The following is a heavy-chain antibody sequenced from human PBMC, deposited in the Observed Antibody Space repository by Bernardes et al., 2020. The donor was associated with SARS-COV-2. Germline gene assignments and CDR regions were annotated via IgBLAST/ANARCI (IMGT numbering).Heavy chain of an antibody. CDR1: GFTFSNYA. CDR2: ISAPGRT. J-gene: IGHJ4*02. V-gene: IGHV3-23*01. D-gene: IGHD6-19*01. Sequence: GGSLRLSCAASGFTFSNYAMSWVRQAPGKGLEWVSDISAPGRTYYSDSAKGRFTTSTDNSNNTVYVQMKSLGAEDTAIYYCAKPPHSSGWLLQDGPPLSFDTWGQGTLVTVSS. CDR3: AKPPHSSGWLLQDGPPLSFDT.